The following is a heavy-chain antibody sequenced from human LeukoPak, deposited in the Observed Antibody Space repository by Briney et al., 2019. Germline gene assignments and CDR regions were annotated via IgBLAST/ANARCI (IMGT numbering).Heavy chain of an antibody. CDR2: IQTSGST. D-gene: IGHD2-2*01. CDR3: ARAVPAAPYYYYYMDV. V-gene: IGHV4-61*02. J-gene: IGHJ6*03. CDR1: SGSISSGSYY. Sequence: SETLSLTCTVSSGSISSGSYYWSWIRQPAGKGLEWIGRIQTSGSTNYNPSLKSRVTISVDTSKNQFSLKLSSVTAADTAVYYCARAVPAAPYYYYYMDVWGKGTAVTVSS.